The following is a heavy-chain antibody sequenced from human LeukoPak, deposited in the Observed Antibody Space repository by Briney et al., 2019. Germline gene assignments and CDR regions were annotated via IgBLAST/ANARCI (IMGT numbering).Heavy chain of an antibody. D-gene: IGHD3-22*01. Sequence: MPSETLSLTCTVSGGSISSYYWSWIRQPPGKGLEWIAFIYYSGSTNYNPSLKSRVTMSVDTSKNQFSLKLSSVTAADTAVYYCARHEFFDSSGYYPLRHWGQGTLVTVSS. J-gene: IGHJ4*02. CDR2: IYYSGST. CDR3: ARHEFFDSSGYYPLRH. CDR1: GGSISSYY. V-gene: IGHV4-59*08.